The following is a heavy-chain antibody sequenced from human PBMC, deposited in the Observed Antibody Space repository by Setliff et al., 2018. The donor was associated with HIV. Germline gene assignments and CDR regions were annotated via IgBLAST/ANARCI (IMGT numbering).Heavy chain of an antibody. V-gene: IGHV3-21*04. J-gene: IGHJ6*03. D-gene: IGHD2-15*01. CDR2: ISYDSRFI. CDR1: GFTFSNYN. Sequence: GGSLRLSCAASGFTFSNYNMNWVRQAPGKGLEWVSSISYDSRFIYHADSMKGRFTISRDNSKNTLYLQMNSLRVEDTAVYYCAKDCSGGSCYYYYMDVWDKGTTVTVSS. CDR3: AKDCSGGSCYYYYMDV.